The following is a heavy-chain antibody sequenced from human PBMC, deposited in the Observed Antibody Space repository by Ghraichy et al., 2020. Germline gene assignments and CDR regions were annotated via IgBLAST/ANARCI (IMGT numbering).Heavy chain of an antibody. CDR3: AIGRGGYDSSGFFPDC. D-gene: IGHD3-22*01. Sequence: ASVKVSCKTASETVSNYGISRDREAPGQGLEWMGWISPHNNNTNSAQKLQGRLTMTRDISTSTGYMELRSLRSDDTAVYYCAIGRGGYDSSGFFPDCWGQGTLVTVSS. CDR1: SETVSNYG. V-gene: IGHV1-18*01. J-gene: IGHJ4*02. CDR2: ISPHNNNT.